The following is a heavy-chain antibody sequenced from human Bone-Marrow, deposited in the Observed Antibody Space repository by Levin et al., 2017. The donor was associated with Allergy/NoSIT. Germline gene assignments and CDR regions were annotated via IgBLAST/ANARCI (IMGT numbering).Heavy chain of an antibody. CDR1: GFTFSDYY. CDR2: ISSTSTFT. CDR3: ARAVRGYSYGPFDI. V-gene: IGHV3-11*05. D-gene: IGHD5-18*01. J-gene: IGHJ3*02. Sequence: PGGSLRLSCAASGFTFSDYYMSWIRQAPGKGLEWVSYISSTSTFTNYADSVKGRFTISRDNAKNSLYLQMNSMRAEDTAVYYCARAVRGYSYGPFDIWGQGTVVTVSS.